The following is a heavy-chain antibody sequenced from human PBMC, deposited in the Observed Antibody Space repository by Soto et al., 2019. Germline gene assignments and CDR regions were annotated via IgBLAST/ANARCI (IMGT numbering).Heavy chain of an antibody. D-gene: IGHD3-22*01. J-gene: IGHJ4*02. CDR3: ARPGDHYYDSSGYFDH. Sequence: SVKVSCKASGGTFSSYAISWVRQAPGQGLEWMGGIIPIFGTANYAQKFQGRVTITADESTSTAYMELSSLRSEDTAVYYCARPGDHYYDSSGYFDHWGQGTLVTVSS. CDR1: GGTFSSYA. CDR2: IIPIFGTA. V-gene: IGHV1-69*13.